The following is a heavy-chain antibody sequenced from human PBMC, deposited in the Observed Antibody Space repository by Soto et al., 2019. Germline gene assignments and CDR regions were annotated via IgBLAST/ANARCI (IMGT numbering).Heavy chain of an antibody. D-gene: IGHD3-10*01. CDR3: AKGTVREDYFDY. Sequence: XGSLSLSCEASGFTFSSYAMSWVRQAPGKGLEWVSTISGSGGSTYYADSVKGRFTISRDNSKNTLNLQVNSLRAEDTAVYYCAKGTVREDYFDYWGQGNLVTVSS. CDR1: GFTFSSYA. V-gene: IGHV3-23*01. CDR2: ISGSGGST. J-gene: IGHJ4*01.